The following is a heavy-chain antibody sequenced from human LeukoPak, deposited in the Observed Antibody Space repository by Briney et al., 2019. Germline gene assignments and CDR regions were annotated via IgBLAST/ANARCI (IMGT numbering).Heavy chain of an antibody. Sequence: SETLSLTCAVYGGSFSSYYWSWIRQPPGKGLEWIGEINHSGSTSYKPSLKSRVTISLDTSKNQFSLKLSSVTAADTAVYFCARARNYYDSSDYYYEGDAFDIWGQGTMVTVSS. V-gene: IGHV4-34*01. CDR1: GGSFSSYY. J-gene: IGHJ3*02. D-gene: IGHD3-22*01. CDR2: INHSGST. CDR3: ARARNYYDSSDYYYEGDAFDI.